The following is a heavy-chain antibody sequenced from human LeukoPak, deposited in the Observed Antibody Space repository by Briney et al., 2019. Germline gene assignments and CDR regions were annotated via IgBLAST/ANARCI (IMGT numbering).Heavy chain of an antibody. Sequence: GGSLRLSCAASEFTFSSYGMSWVRQAPGRGLEWVSSISGSGGSTQYADSVQGRFAISRDNSKNVLYLQMNSLRAEDMAVYFCARDPNGDYIGTFDMWGRGTMVSVSS. CDR2: ISGSGGST. CDR3: ARDPNGDYIGTFDM. D-gene: IGHD4-17*01. J-gene: IGHJ3*02. CDR1: EFTFSSYG. V-gene: IGHV3-23*01.